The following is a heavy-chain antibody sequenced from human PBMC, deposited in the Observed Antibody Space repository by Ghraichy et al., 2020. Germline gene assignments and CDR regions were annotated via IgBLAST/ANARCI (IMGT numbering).Heavy chain of an antibody. CDR2: IYTSGST. J-gene: IGHJ4*02. Sequence: SETLSLTCTVSGGSISSGSYYWSWIRQPAGKGLEWIGRIYTSGSTNYNPSLKSRVTMSVDTSKNQFSLKLSSVTAADTAVYYCARTYSSSWARFDYWGQGTLVTVSS. D-gene: IGHD6-13*01. V-gene: IGHV4-61*02. CDR3: ARTYSSSWARFDY. CDR1: GGSISSGSYY.